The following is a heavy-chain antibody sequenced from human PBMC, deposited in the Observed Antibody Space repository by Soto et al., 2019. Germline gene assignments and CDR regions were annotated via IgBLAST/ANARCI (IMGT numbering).Heavy chain of an antibody. Sequence: EVQLLESGGGLVQPGGSLRLSCAASGFTFSSYAMSWVRQAPGKGLEWVSTISGSGVTTYYADSVKGRFTISRDNSKNTLYLQMNSLRAEDTAVYYCAKNQIAAGYYFDYWGQGTLVTVSS. CDR3: AKNQIAAGYYFDY. J-gene: IGHJ4*02. V-gene: IGHV3-23*01. CDR2: ISGSGVTT. D-gene: IGHD6-25*01. CDR1: GFTFSSYA.